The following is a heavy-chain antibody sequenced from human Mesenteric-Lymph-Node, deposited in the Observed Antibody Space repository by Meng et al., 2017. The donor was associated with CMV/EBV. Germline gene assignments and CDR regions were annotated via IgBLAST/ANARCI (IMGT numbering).Heavy chain of an antibody. Sequence: CTASGYTLSSNGISWVRQAPGQGLEWMGWINTYSGNTNYIQRLQGRVTMTTDTSTNIAYMELRSLRSDDTAVYYCARHRVGTWAFDIWGQGTLVTVSS. CDR3: ARHRVGTWAFDI. D-gene: IGHD3-10*01. CDR2: INTYSGNT. V-gene: IGHV1-18*01. J-gene: IGHJ3*02. CDR1: GYTLSSNG.